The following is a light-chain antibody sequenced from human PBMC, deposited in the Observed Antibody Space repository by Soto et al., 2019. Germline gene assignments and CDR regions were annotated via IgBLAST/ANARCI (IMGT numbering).Light chain of an antibody. CDR2: AAS. CDR1: EDISTW. CDR3: QHADRFPLIT. V-gene: IGKV1-12*01. J-gene: IGKJ5*01. Sequence: DIQMTQSPSSVSASVGDRVTITCRSSEDISTWLAWYQQKPGKAPKLLIYAASSLRSGVTSRFSGSGSGTDFTLTISSLQPEDFATDYCQHADRFPLITFGQGTRLYIK.